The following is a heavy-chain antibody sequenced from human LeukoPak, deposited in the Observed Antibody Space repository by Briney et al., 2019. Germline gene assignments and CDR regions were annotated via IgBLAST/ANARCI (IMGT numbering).Heavy chain of an antibody. J-gene: IGHJ6*02. CDR2: IYYSGST. V-gene: IGHV4-39*01. CDR1: GGSISSSSYY. D-gene: IGHD6-6*01. Sequence: PSETLSLTCTVSGGSISSSSYYWGWIRQPPGKGLEWIGSIYYSGSTYYNPSLKSRVTISVDTSKNQFSLKLSSVTAADTAVYYCARRIAARPDYYYGMDVWGQGTTVTVSS. CDR3: ARRIAARPDYYYGMDV.